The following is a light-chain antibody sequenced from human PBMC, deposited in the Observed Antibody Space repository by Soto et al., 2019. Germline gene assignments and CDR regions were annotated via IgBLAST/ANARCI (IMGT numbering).Light chain of an antibody. CDR1: QTISSW. V-gene: IGKV1-5*01. CDR2: DAS. Sequence: DIQMTQSPSTLSASVGDRVTITCRASQTISSWLAWYQQKPGKAPNLLIYDASTLERGVPSRFSGTGSGTDFTLTIDRLQPDDFATYYCQQYHTSSITFGQGTRLEIK. J-gene: IGKJ5*01. CDR3: QQYHTSSIT.